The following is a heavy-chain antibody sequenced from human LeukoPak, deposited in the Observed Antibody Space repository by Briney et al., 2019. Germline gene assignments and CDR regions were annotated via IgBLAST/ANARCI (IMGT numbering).Heavy chain of an antibody. V-gene: IGHV1-2*02. CDR2: INPNNGDT. CDR3: AREDGNYDFWSGDNWFDP. CDR1: GYTFRGHY. J-gene: IGHJ5*02. D-gene: IGHD3-3*01. Sequence: GASVKVSCKASGYTFRGHYIHWLRQAPGQGLEWMGWINPNNGDTKYAQKFQGRVSMTRDTSITTAYMELSRLRSDDTAVYYCAREDGNYDFWSGDNWFDPWGQGTLVTVSS.